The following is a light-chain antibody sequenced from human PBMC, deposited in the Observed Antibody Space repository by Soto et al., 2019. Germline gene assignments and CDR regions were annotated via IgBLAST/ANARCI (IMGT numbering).Light chain of an antibody. Sequence: EIVLTQSPATLSLSPGERATLSCRASQNINHYLAWYQQKPGQAPRILIYSSSNRAAGIPARFSGSGSGTDFTLTISSLEPEDFAVYYCQQRSDWPLTFGGGTKVEIK. CDR3: QQRSDWPLT. CDR1: QNINHY. V-gene: IGKV3-11*01. J-gene: IGKJ4*01. CDR2: SSS.